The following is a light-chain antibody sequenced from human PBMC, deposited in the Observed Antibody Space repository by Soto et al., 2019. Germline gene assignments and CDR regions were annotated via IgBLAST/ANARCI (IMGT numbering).Light chain of an antibody. J-gene: IGKJ2*01. Sequence: DVQMTQSPSSVSASVGDRVTITCRASQDIRSWLTWYQQKPGQAPKLLIYAASTLQNGVPSRFSGSGSGTDFTLTXXXXXXXXXXTYYCQQANGFPHTFGXGTRX. CDR3: QQANGFPHT. V-gene: IGKV1-12*01. CDR2: AAS. CDR1: QDIRSW.